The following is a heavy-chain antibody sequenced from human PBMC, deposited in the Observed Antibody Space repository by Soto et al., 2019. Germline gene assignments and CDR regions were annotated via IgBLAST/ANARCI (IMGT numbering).Heavy chain of an antibody. J-gene: IGHJ6*02. CDR2: ISYDGSNK. CDR3: ARDGRIAGVLKARYYGMDV. CDR1: GFTFSSYA. V-gene: IGHV3-30-3*01. D-gene: IGHD3-3*01. Sequence: ESVGGVVQPGRSLRLSCAASGFTFSSYAMHWVRQAPGKGLEWVAVISYDGSNKYYADSVKGRFTISRDNSKNTLYLQMNSLRAEDTAVYYCARDGRIAGVLKARYYGMDVWGQGTTVTVSS.